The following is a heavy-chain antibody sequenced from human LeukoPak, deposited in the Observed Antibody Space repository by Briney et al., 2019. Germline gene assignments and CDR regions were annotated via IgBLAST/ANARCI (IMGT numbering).Heavy chain of an antibody. D-gene: IGHD5-12*01. CDR1: GGSISSGSYY. J-gene: IGHJ4*02. V-gene: IGHV4-61*02. CDR2: IYTSGST. Sequence: SETLSLTCTVSGGSISSGSYYWSWIRQPAGKGLEWIGRIYTSGSTNYNPSLKSRVTISVDTSKNQFSLKLSSVTAADTAVYYCARLGYSGYDLHYWGQGTLVTVSS. CDR3: ARLGYSGYDLHY.